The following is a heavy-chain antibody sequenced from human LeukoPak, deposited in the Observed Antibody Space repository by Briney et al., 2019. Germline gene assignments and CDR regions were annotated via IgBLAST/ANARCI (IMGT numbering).Heavy chain of an antibody. V-gene: IGHV1-69*13. D-gene: IGHD6-13*01. Sequence: SVKVSCKASGGTFSSYAISWVRQAPGQGLEWMGGIIPIFGTANYAQKFQGRVTITADESTSTAYMELSSLRSEDTAVYYCARVTLEQHAQFDIWGQGTMVTVSS. CDR1: GGTFSSYA. CDR2: IIPIFGTA. CDR3: ARVTLEQHAQFDI. J-gene: IGHJ3*02.